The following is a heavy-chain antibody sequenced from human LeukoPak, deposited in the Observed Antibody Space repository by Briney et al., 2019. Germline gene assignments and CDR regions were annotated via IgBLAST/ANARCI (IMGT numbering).Heavy chain of an antibody. CDR2: ITSSSSYI. Sequence: GGSLRLSCAASGITFISYTMNWVRQAPGKGLEWVSSITSSSSYIYYADSVKGRFTISRDNAKNSLYLQMNSLRPEDTALYYCAKERYCSGGRCYSYFDYWGQGTLVTVS. CDR3: AKERYCSGGRCYSYFDY. D-gene: IGHD2-15*01. CDR1: GITFISYT. J-gene: IGHJ4*02. V-gene: IGHV3-21*04.